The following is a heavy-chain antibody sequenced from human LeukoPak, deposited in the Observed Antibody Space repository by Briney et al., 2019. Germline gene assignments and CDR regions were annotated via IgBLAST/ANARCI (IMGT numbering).Heavy chain of an antibody. CDR2: IYYSGST. V-gene: IGHV4-61*01. Sequence: SETLSLTCTVSGGSVSSGSYYWSWIRQPPGKGLEWIGYIYYSGSTNYNPSLKSRVTISVDTSKNQFSLKLSSLTAADTAVYFCAGETAYGDFNFDYLGQGTLVTVSS. CDR3: AGETAYGDFNFDY. CDR1: GGSVSSGSYY. J-gene: IGHJ4*02. D-gene: IGHD4-17*01.